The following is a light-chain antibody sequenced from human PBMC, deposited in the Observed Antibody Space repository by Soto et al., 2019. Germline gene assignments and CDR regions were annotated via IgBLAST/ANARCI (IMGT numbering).Light chain of an antibody. V-gene: IGKV3-20*01. Sequence: VLTQSPGTLSLSPRERATLSCRASQTVNSIYLAWYQQKPGQAPRLLIYGTSNRATGIPDRFSGSGSGTDFTLTISRLEPEDFAVYYCQQYDTSPRTFGQGTKVDIK. CDR2: GTS. J-gene: IGKJ1*01. CDR3: QQYDTSPRT. CDR1: QTVNSIY.